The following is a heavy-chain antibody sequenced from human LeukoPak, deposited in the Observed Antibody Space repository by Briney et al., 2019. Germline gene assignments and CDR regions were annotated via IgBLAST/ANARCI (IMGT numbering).Heavy chain of an antibody. CDR1: GVSISSYY. CDR2: IYYSGST. D-gene: IGHD6-13*01. J-gene: IGHJ4*02. Sequence: SETLSLTCTVSGVSISSYYWSWIRQPPGKGLEWIGYIYYSGSTNYNPSLKSRVTISVDTSKNQFSLKLSSVTAADTAVYYCARGGQQLAKWGQGTLVTVSS. CDR3: ARGGQQLAK. V-gene: IGHV4-59*01.